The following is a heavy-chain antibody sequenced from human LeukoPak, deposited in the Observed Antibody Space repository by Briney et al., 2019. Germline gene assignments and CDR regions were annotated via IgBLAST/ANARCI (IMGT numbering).Heavy chain of an antibody. CDR2: INHSRST. J-gene: IGHJ4*02. D-gene: IGHD3-22*01. V-gene: IGHV4-34*01. CDR3: AHSVFYDSTAAY. Sequence: SETLSLTCAVYGGSFSLYYWTWIRPPPGKGLEWIGEINHSRSTNYNPSLMGRVTISVDTSKTQFSLKLSSVTAADTAVYYCAHSVFYDSTAAYWGQGTLVAVSS. CDR1: GGSFSLYY.